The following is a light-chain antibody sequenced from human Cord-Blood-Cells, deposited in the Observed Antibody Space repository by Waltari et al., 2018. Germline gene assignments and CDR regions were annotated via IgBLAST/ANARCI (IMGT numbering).Light chain of an antibody. CDR1: SLRRYY. J-gene: IGLJ3*02. Sequence: SSELTHDPAVSVALGQTVRITCQGDSLRRYYASWYQQKPGHAPVLVIYGKNNRPSGIPDRFSGSSSGNTASLTITGAQAEDEADYYCNSRDSSGNHLVFGGGTKLTVL. CDR3: NSRDSSGNHLV. V-gene: IGLV3-19*01. CDR2: GKN.